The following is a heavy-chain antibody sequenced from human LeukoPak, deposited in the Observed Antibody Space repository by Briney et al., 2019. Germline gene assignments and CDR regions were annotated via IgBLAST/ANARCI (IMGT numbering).Heavy chain of an antibody. D-gene: IGHD4-11*01. V-gene: IGHV3-30*02. CDR1: GFSFSSYG. J-gene: IGHJ5*02. CDR2: IRSDGSNK. Sequence: PGGSLRLSCAGSGFSFSSYGMHWVRQAPGKGLEWMAFIRSDGSNKYYADSVKGRFTISRDNSKNTLYLQMNSLRAEDTAVYYCARSPAHYSNYGSNWFDPWGQGTLVTVSS. CDR3: ARSPAHYSNYGSNWFDP.